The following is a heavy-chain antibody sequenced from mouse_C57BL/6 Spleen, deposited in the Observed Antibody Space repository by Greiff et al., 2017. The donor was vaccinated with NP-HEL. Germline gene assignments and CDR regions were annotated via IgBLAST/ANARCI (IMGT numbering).Heavy chain of an antibody. Sequence: QVQLQQSGAELVRPGSSVKLSCKASGYTFTSYWMDWVKQRPGQGLEWIGNIYPSDSETHYNQKFKDKATLTVDKSSSTAYMQLSSLTSEDSAVYYCARFYDYVFYAMDYWGQGTSVTVSS. CDR1: GYTFTSYW. V-gene: IGHV1-61*01. CDR2: IYPSDSET. J-gene: IGHJ4*01. D-gene: IGHD2-4*01. CDR3: ARFYDYVFYAMDY.